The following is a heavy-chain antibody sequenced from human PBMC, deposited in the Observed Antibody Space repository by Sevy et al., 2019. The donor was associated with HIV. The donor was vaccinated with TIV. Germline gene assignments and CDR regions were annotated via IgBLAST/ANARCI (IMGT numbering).Heavy chain of an antibody. CDR3: AHETFGRFES. CDR2: IKGDGSDK. CDR1: GFSFSANR. J-gene: IGHJ4*02. D-gene: IGHD3-16*01. Sequence: GGSLRLSCAASGFSFSANRMNWVRQAPGKGLEWVANIKGDGSDKHYVDSVEGRFTISRDNAKNVLYLQMNSLRVEDTAVYYCAHETFGRFESWGQGTLVTVSS. V-gene: IGHV3-7*01.